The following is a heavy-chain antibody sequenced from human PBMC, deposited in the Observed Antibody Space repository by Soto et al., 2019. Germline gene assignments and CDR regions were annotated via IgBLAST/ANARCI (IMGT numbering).Heavy chain of an antibody. CDR3: ARGGVYDFWSGLFD. V-gene: IGHV4-30-4*01. CDR1: GASISRGDYY. Sequence: SSETLSLTCTVSGASISRGDYYWNWIRQSPGKGLEWIGNTYKNGRPNYNPSLKSQVTISGDSSKNQFSLKLRSLSAADTAVYYCARGGVYDFWSGLFDWGQGTLVTVS. J-gene: IGHJ4*02. CDR2: TYKNGRP. D-gene: IGHD3-3*01.